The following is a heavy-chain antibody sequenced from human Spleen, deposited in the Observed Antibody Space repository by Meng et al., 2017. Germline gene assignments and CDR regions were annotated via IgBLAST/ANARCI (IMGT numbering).Heavy chain of an antibody. CDR3: VRSNAFDY. Sequence: GGSLRLSCAASGFTVSHNYMSWVRQAPGKGLVWVSRIKGDGSVTTYADSVKGRFTISRDNAKNTLYMQMNSLRAEDTAVYYCVRSNAFDYWGQGTLVTVSS. CDR1: GFTVSHNY. J-gene: IGHJ4*02. D-gene: IGHD2-8*01. V-gene: IGHV3-74*01. CDR2: IKGDGSVT.